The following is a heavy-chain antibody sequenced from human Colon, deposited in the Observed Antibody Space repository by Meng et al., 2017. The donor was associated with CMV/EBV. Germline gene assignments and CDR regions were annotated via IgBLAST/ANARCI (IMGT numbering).Heavy chain of an antibody. CDR1: GITISDYS. D-gene: IGHD3-16*01. CDR3: ARWGSDMRSWFAP. J-gene: IGHJ5*02. CDR2: IYSGGKT. V-gene: IGHV3-66*02. Sequence: GESLKISCVVSGITISDYSMNWVRQAPGKGLEWVAVIYSGGKTDYADSVRGRFTISRDTSKNTVFLQMNNLRPADTAMYYCARWGSDMRSWFAPWGQGTLVTVSS.